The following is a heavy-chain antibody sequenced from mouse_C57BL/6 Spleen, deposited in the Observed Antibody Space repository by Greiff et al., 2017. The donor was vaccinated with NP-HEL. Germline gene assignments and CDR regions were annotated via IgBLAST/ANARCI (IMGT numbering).Heavy chain of an antibody. CDR2: IFPGSGST. CDR3: ARGHDGYSLGYFDV. Sequence: QVHVKQSGPELVKPGASVKISCKASGYTFTDYYINWVKQRPGQGLEWIGWIFPGSGSTYYNEKFKGKATLTVDKSSSTAYMLLSSLTSEDSAVYFCARGHDGYSLGYFDVWGTGTTVTVSS. V-gene: IGHV1-75*01. CDR1: GYTFTDYY. J-gene: IGHJ1*03. D-gene: IGHD2-3*01.